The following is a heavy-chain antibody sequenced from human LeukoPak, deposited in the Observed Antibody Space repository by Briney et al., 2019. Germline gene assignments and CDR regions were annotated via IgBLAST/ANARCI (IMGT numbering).Heavy chain of an antibody. CDR3: ATGDY. CDR1: GFTFSSYW. J-gene: IGHJ4*02. V-gene: IGHV3-23*01. Sequence: PGGSLRLSCAASGFTFSSYWMSWVRQAPGKGLEWVAGISGSGVSIYYPDSVKGRFTISRDNSKNTLYLQMNSLRAEDTAVYYCATGDYWGQGTLVTVSS. CDR2: ISGSGVSI. D-gene: IGHD7-27*01.